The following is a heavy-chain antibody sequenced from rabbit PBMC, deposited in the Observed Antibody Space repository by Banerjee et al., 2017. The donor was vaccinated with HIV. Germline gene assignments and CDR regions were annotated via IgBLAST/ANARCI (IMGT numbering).Heavy chain of an antibody. V-gene: IGHV1S40*01. CDR1: GFSFSSTDY. D-gene: IGHD4-2*01. Sequence: QSLEESGGDLVKPGASLTLTCTASGFSFSSTDYMCWVRQAPGKGLEWIACINTISGDTVYATWAKGRFTISKTSSTTVTLQMTSLTAADTATYFCARDPAGREDFNLWGPGTLVTVS. CDR2: INTISGDT. J-gene: IGHJ4*01. CDR3: ARDPAGREDFNL.